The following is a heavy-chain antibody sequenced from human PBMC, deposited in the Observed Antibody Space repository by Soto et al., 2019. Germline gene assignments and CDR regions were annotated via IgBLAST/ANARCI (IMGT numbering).Heavy chain of an antibody. Sequence: QVQLVQSGAEVRKPGASVQVSCKASKYSIIDYYIHWVRQAPGQGLEWMGWIKSNSGVTKYAQKLQGRVTMTRDASISTAYMELSRLTSVDTAVYYCAREDYNWNDYYYYGMDVWGQGTTVIVSS. CDR3: AREDYNWNDYYYYGMDV. CDR2: IKSNSGVT. V-gene: IGHV1-2*02. D-gene: IGHD1-1*01. CDR1: KYSIIDYY. J-gene: IGHJ6*02.